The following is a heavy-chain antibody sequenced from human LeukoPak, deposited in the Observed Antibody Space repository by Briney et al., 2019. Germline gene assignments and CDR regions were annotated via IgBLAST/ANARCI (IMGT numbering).Heavy chain of an antibody. Sequence: VASVKVSCKASGYTFTSYGISWGRQAPGQGLEWMGWISAYNGNTDYAQKLQGRVTMTTDTSTSTAYMELRSLRSDDTAVYYCARARRSGWYEGFDYWGQGTLVTVSS. CDR3: ARARRSGWYEGFDY. CDR2: ISAYNGNT. J-gene: IGHJ4*02. V-gene: IGHV1-18*01. D-gene: IGHD6-19*01. CDR1: GYTFTSYG.